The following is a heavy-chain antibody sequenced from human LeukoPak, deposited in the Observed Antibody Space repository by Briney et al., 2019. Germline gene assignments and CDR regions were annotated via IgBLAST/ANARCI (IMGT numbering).Heavy chain of an antibody. CDR2: ISSGSRTI. CDR1: GFTFSGYS. CDR3: ARDGYCSGGSSYSYGYFDY. V-gene: IGHV3-48*04. Sequence: GGSLRLSCAASGFTFSGYSMNWVRRAPGKGLEWLSYISSGSRTIYYADSVKGRFTISRDNAKDSLYLQMNSLRVEDTAVYYCARDGYCSGGSSYSYGYFDYWGQGTLVTVSS. J-gene: IGHJ4*02. D-gene: IGHD2-15*01.